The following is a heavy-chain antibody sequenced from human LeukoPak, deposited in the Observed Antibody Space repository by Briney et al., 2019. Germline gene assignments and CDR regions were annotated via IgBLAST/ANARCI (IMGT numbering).Heavy chain of an antibody. V-gene: IGHV2-5*01. Sequence: SGPTLVKPTQTLRLTCTFSGFSLSTNGVGVGWILQPPGKALEWLTLIFWNDDQRYSPSLQSRLTLTKDTSKNQVVLTMTNMDRVDTATYYCVRRGGSGGSCFFDHWGQGTLVTVSS. D-gene: IGHD2-15*01. CDR2: IFWNDDQ. CDR3: VRRGGSGGSCFFDH. CDR1: GFSLSTNGVG. J-gene: IGHJ4*02.